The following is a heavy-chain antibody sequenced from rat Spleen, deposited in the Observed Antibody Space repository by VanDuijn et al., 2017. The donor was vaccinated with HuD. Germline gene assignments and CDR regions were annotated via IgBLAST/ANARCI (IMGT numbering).Heavy chain of an antibody. J-gene: IGHJ2*01. CDR2: ISYDGSNT. CDR3: AKDQYDGSYFGDY. D-gene: IGHD1-12*02. CDR1: GFAFSDFY. V-gene: IGHV5-20*01. Sequence: EVQLVESDGGLVQPGRSLKLSCAASGFAFSDFYMAWVRQAPTKGLEWIATISYDGSNTYYRDSVKGRFTISRDNAKSTLYLQMESLRSEDTATYYCAKDQYDGSYFGDYWGQGVMVTVSS.